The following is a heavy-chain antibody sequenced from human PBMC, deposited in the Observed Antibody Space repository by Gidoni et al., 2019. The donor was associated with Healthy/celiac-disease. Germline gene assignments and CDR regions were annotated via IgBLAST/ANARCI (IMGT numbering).Heavy chain of an antibody. Sequence: QVQLVESGGGVVQPGRSLTLSCAASGFTFSIYGMHWVRQAPGKGLEGVAVIWYDGSNKYYADSVKGRFTISRDNSKNTLYLQMNSLRAEDTAVYYCARDRHIVVVTATRHYFDYWGQGTLVTVSS. CDR3: ARDRHIVVVTATRHYFDY. CDR2: IWYDGSNK. V-gene: IGHV3-33*01. CDR1: GFTFSIYG. D-gene: IGHD2-21*02. J-gene: IGHJ4*02.